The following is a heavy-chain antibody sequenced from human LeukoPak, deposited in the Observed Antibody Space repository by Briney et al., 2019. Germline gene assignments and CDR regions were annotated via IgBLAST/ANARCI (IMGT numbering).Heavy chain of an antibody. CDR1: GFTFRSYS. CDR3: AKVAKYYYGSETYYFFEH. Sequence: PGGSLRLSCAASGFTFRSYSMTWVRQAPGKGLEWVANINQDGTEKHYVDSVKGRFTISRDNAKNSLSLQMNSLRVEDTAVYYCAKVAKYYYGSETYYFFEHWGQGTPVTASS. D-gene: IGHD3-10*01. V-gene: IGHV3-7*01. CDR2: INQDGTEK. J-gene: IGHJ4*02.